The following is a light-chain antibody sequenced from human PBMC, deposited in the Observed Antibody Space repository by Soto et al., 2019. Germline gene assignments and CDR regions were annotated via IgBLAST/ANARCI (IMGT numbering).Light chain of an antibody. V-gene: IGKV1-5*03. CDR3: QQSFA. J-gene: IGKJ4*01. CDR1: ASLSNW. CDR2: KAS. Sequence: DIQMTQSPSTLSASIGDRVTLTCRASASLSNWVAWYQQKPGKVPKLLIYKASTLESGVPSRFSGSGSGTEFTLTISSLQPDDFATYYCQQSFAFGGGTKVEIK.